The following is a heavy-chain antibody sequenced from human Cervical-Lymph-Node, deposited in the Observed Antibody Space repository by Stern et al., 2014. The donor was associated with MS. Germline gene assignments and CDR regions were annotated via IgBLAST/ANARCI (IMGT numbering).Heavy chain of an antibody. D-gene: IGHD3-3*01. CDR2: IIPVFGTA. CDR3: AKDGGLTMNNWFDP. Sequence: QMQLVQSGAEVKKPGSSVKVSCKASGGTFSSSAINWVRQAPGQGLEWMGRIIPVFGTANYAQNFQGRVTITADESTTTAYMELSSLRSEDTAVYYCAKDGGLTMNNWFDPWGQGTLVTVSS. V-gene: IGHV1-69*01. J-gene: IGHJ5*02. CDR1: GGTFSSSA.